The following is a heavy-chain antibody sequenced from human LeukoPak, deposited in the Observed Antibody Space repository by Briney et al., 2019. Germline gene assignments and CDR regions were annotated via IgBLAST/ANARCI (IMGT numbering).Heavy chain of an antibody. CDR1: GFHYDDYA. V-gene: IGHV3-43*02. CDR3: ATPDY. Sequence: GGSLILSCAASGFHYDDYAMHWVRQAPGKGLEWLSVISGDGGTTYYADSVKGRFTISSANNKQSLYLQMNSLTPEDTAFYYCATPDYWGQGTLVTVSS. CDR2: ISGDGGTT. J-gene: IGHJ4*02.